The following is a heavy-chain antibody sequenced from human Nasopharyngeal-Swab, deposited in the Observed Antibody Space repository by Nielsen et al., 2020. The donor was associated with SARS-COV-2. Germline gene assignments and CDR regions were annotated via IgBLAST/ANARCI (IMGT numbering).Heavy chain of an antibody. V-gene: IGHV3-7*05. CDR2: IKQDGSKK. Sequence: GESLKISCAASGFTFSNYWMTWVRQAPGKGLEWVANIKQDGSKKNYVDSVEGRFTISRDDAMNSLYLQMNSLRAEDTALYYCAKKYGTRGWYVGLDYWGQGTQVTVSS. D-gene: IGHD6-19*01. J-gene: IGHJ4*02. CDR1: GFTFSNYW. CDR3: AKKYGTRGWYVGLDY.